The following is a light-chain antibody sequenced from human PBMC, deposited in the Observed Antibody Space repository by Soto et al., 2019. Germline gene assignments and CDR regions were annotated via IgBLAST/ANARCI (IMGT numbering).Light chain of an antibody. CDR1: QSVSSTY. J-gene: IGKJ1*01. CDR2: GAS. V-gene: IGKV3-20*01. Sequence: EIVLTQSPGTLSLSPGERATLSCRASQSVSSTYLAWYQQKPGQAPRLLISGASTRPTGIPDRFCGSGSGTDFTLTISRLEPADFAVYYGQQYGSSPWTFGQGPKVEIK. CDR3: QQYGSSPWT.